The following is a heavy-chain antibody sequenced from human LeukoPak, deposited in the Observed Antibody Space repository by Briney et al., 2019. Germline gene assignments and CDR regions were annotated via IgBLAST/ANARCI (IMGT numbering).Heavy chain of an antibody. D-gene: IGHD4/OR15-4a*01. CDR3: GRHQTMYYGMDV. CDR2: IFYSGST. V-gene: IGHV4-39*01. Sequence: SETLSLTCTVSGGAISSSSYYWGWIRQPPGKGLEWIGSIFYSGSTYYNPSLKSRVTISVDTSKNQFSLKLSSVTAADTAVYYCGRHQTMYYGMDVWGQGTTVTVSS. J-gene: IGHJ6*02. CDR1: GGAISSSSYY.